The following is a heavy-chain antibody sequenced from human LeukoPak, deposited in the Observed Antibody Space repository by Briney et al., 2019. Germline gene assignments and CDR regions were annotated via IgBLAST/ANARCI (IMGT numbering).Heavy chain of an antibody. CDR3: ARHCGGDCMYLPFDY. D-gene: IGHD2-21*02. CDR1: GGSISSGDYY. Sequence: SETLSLTCTVSGGSISSGDYYWSWIRQPPGKGLEWIGYIYYSGSTYYNPSLKSRVTISVDTSKNQFSLKLSSVTAADTAVYYCARHCGGDCMYLPFDYWGQGTLVTVSS. J-gene: IGHJ4*02. CDR2: IYYSGST. V-gene: IGHV4-30-4*08.